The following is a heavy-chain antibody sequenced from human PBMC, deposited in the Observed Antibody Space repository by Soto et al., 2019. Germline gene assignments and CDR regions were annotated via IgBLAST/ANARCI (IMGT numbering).Heavy chain of an antibody. CDR1: GFSLSTSGVG. J-gene: IGHJ4*02. V-gene: IGHV2-5*02. CDR2: IYWDDDK. CDR3: AHALRRRDCSGGRCYSFDY. D-gene: IGHD2-15*01. Sequence: QITLKESGPTLVKPTQPLALTCTFSGFSLSTSGVGVGWIRQAPGQALQWLVVIYWDDDKRYRPSLKSRLTIIKDTAKIQVVLVMTNMDPVDTATYYCAHALRRRDCSGGRCYSFDYWGQGTLVTVSS.